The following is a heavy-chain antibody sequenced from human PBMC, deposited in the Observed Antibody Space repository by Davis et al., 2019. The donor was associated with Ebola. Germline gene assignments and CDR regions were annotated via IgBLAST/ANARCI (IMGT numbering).Heavy chain of an antibody. CDR3: ARDSLRDGYPELDY. V-gene: IGHV3-48*03. Sequence: GESLKISCAASGFTSSDYKMNWVRQAPGKGLEWISYISRGGNTKYYADSVKGRFSISRDNAKDSLYLQMSSLGAEDTAVYYCARDSLRDGYPELDYWGQGTLVTVSS. D-gene: IGHD5-24*01. CDR2: ISRGGNTK. CDR1: GFTSSDYK. J-gene: IGHJ4*02.